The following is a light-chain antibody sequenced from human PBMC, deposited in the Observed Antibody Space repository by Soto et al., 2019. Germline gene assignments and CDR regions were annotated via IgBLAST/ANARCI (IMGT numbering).Light chain of an antibody. CDR3: QQYDSWPPLFT. CDR2: GTS. Sequence: EIIMTQSPATLSVSPGERATLSCRASQSVSSNLAWYRQRPGQAPRLLIYGTSTRATGIPDRFSGSGSGTEFTFTITSRQSEDFAVYYCQQYDSWPPLFTFGPGTKVDLK. V-gene: IGKV3-15*01. CDR1: QSVSSN. J-gene: IGKJ3*01.